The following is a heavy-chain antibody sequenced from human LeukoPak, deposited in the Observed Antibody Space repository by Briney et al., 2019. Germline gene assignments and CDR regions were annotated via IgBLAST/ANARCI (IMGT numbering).Heavy chain of an antibody. Sequence: SETLSLTCTVSGGSISSGSYYWSWIRQPAGKGLEWIGRIYTSGSTNYNPSLKSRVTISVDTSKNQFSLKLSSVTAADTAVYYCARELYDFWSGLGSIDYWGQGTLVTVSS. V-gene: IGHV4-61*02. J-gene: IGHJ4*02. CDR1: GGSISSGSYY. CDR2: IYTSGST. CDR3: ARELYDFWSGLGSIDY. D-gene: IGHD3-3*01.